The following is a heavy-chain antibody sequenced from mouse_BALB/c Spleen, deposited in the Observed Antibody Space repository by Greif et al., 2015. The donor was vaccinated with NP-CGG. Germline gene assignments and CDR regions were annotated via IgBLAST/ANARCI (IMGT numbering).Heavy chain of an antibody. Sequence: QVQLQQSGAELVKPGAPVKLSCKASGYTFTSYWMNWVKQRPGRGLEWIGRIDPSDSETHYNQKFKDKATLTVDKSSSTAYIQLSSLTSEDSAVYYCARSTMINYFDYWGQGTTLTVSS. CDR3: ARSTMINYFDY. CDR2: IDPSDSET. D-gene: IGHD2-4*01. J-gene: IGHJ2*01. V-gene: IGHV1-69*02. CDR1: GYTFTSYW.